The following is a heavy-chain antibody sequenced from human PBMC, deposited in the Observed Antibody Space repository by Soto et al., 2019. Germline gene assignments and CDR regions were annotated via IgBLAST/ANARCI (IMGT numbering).Heavy chain of an antibody. CDR3: ANVAGCYDSSGYYSHYYFAY. J-gene: IGHJ4*02. CDR2: ISGSGGST. D-gene: IGHD3-22*01. V-gene: IGHV3-23*01. Sequence: EVQLLESGGGLVQPGGSLRLSCAASGFTFSSYAMSWVRQAPGKGLEWVSAISGSGGSTYYADSVKGRFTISRDNSKNTLHLQMNSLRAEDTAVYYCANVAGCYDSSGYYSHYYFAYWGQGTLVTVFS. CDR1: GFTFSSYA.